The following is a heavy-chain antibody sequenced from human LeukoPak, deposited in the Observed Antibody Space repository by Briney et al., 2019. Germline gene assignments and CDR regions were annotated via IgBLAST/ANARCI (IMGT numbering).Heavy chain of an antibody. Sequence: PSETLSLTCIVSGGXISSYSWNWIRQPAGKGQEWIGRFYTSGTTNYNPSLKSRVTMSIDTSKNQVSLKMRSVTAADTAVYYCARTVVTLDWYFDLWGRGTLVSVSS. V-gene: IGHV4-4*07. CDR1: GGXISSYS. D-gene: IGHD4-23*01. J-gene: IGHJ2*01. CDR3: ARTVVTLDWYFDL. CDR2: FYTSGTT.